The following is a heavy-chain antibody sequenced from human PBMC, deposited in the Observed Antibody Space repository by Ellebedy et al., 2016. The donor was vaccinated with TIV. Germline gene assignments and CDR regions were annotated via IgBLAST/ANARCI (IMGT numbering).Heavy chain of an antibody. CDR2: IYPYSGGT. D-gene: IGHD3-3*02. J-gene: IGHJ4*02. Sequence: ASVKVSCKASGYTFTAYHIPWLRTPFGQGLVRICWIYPYSGGTNYAPKFQGRVTMTRDTSINTGYMELSGLKLDDTAVYYCATFPYISASTAYWGQGTLVTGSS. CDR3: ATFPYISASTAY. V-gene: IGHV1-2*02. CDR1: GYTFTAYH.